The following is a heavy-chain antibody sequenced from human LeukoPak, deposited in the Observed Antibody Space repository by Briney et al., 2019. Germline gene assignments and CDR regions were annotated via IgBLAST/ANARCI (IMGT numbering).Heavy chain of an antibody. J-gene: IGHJ6*02. CDR3: ARAQYSSSWYWGYYYYYGMDV. CDR1: GGTFSSYA. D-gene: IGHD6-13*01. Sequence: ASVKVSCKASGGTFSSYAISWVRQAPGQGLEWMGGIIPIFGTTNYAQKFQGRVTITADESTSTAHMELSSLRSEDTAVYYCARAQYSSSWYWGYYYYYGMDVWGQGTTVTVSS. CDR2: IIPIFGTT. V-gene: IGHV1-69*01.